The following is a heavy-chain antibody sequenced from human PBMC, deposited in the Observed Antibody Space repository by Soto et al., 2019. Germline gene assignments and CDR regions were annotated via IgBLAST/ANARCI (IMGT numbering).Heavy chain of an antibody. V-gene: IGHV3-21*01. CDR3: ARRGYGSSSPNVYMDV. D-gene: IGHD6-13*01. CDR2: ISNSSTHT. J-gene: IGHJ6*03. Sequence: PGGSLRLSCAASGFTFSSYSMNWVRQAPGKGLEYVSCISNSSTHTDYAKSVKGRFTISRDNSENTLYLQMGSLRAEDMALYYCARRGYGSSSPNVYMDVWGKGTTVTVSS. CDR1: GFTFSSYS.